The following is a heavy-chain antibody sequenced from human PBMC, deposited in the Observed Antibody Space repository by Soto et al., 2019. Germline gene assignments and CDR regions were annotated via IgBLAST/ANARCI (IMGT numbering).Heavy chain of an antibody. Sequence: PSETLSLTCTVSGGSVSSGSYYWSWIRQPPGKGLEWIGYIYYSGSTNYNPSLKSRVTISVDTSKNQFSLKLSSVTAADTAVYYCAGGEVKTRTYYYYGMDVWGQGTTVTVSS. CDR3: AGGEVKTRTYYYYGMDV. CDR2: IYYSGST. CDR1: GGSVSSGSYY. J-gene: IGHJ6*02. V-gene: IGHV4-61*01. D-gene: IGHD1-26*01.